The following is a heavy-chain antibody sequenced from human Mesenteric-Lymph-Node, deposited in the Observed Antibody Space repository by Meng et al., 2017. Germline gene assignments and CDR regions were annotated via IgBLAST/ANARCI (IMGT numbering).Heavy chain of an antibody. Sequence: SETLSLTCTVSGDAITRDGSYWSWVRQFPGTGLEWIWSIYDRGNTFYSPSLNNRVTISVGTSKKQFSLKLDSVTAADTAVYFCARGSKYYDSSGYYRKGFDIWGQGTKVTVSS. CDR2: IYDRGNT. J-gene: IGHJ3*02. CDR3: ARGSKYYDSSGYYRKGFDI. V-gene: IGHV4-31*03. D-gene: IGHD3-22*01. CDR1: GDAITRDGSY.